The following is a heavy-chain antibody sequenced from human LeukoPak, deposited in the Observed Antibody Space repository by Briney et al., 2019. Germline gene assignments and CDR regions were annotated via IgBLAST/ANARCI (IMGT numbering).Heavy chain of an antibody. CDR3: ARGLMVRGVIHNWFDP. J-gene: IGHJ5*02. CDR2: MNPNSGNT. V-gene: IGHV1-8*01. CDR1: RYTFTSYD. D-gene: IGHD3-10*01. Sequence: ASVKVSCKASRYTFTSYDINWVRQATGQGLEWMGWMNPNSGNTGYAQKFQGRVTMTRNTSISTAYMELSSLRSEDTAVYYCARGLMVRGVIHNWFDPWGQGTLVTVSS.